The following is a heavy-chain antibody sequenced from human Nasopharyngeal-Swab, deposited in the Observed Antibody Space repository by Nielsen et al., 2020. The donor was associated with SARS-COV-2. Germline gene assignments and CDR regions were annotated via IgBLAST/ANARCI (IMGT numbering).Heavy chain of an antibody. CDR3: ARHGCTSCYGEAFDI. CDR1: GGSVSSGSYY. V-gene: IGHV4-61*01. Sequence: SETLSLTCTVSGGSVSSGSYYWSWIRQPPGKGLEWIGYIYYSGSTNYNPSLKSRVTISVDTSKNQFSLKLSSVTAADTAVYYCARHGCTSCYGEAFDIWGQGTMVTVSS. J-gene: IGHJ3*02. D-gene: IGHD2-2*01. CDR2: IYYSGST.